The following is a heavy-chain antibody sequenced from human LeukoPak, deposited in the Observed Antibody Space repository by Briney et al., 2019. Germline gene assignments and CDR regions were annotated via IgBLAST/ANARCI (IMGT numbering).Heavy chain of an antibody. CDR2: ISSSGSTI. D-gene: IGHD4-17*01. J-gene: IGHJ5*02. V-gene: IGHV3-11*01. Sequence: GGSLRLSCAASGFTFSDYYMSWIRQAPGKGLEWVSYISSSGSTIYYADSVKGRFTISRDNAKNSLYLQMNSLRAEDTAVYYCARDPTTVTTYQSDFDRWGQGTLVTVSS. CDR3: ARDPTTVTTYQSDFDR. CDR1: GFTFSDYY.